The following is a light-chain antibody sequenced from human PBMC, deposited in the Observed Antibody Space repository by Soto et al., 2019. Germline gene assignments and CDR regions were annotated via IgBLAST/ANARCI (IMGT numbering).Light chain of an antibody. CDR3: HQYNNGPPWT. Sequence: IVMTQSPAPLSVSPGGRATLSCRSSQSVSSNLAWYQQKPGQAPRLLIYGASTRATGIPARFSGSGSGTEFTLTISSLQSEDYAVYYCHQYNNGPPWTFGQGTKVDIK. CDR1: QSVSSN. J-gene: IGKJ1*01. CDR2: GAS. V-gene: IGKV3-15*01.